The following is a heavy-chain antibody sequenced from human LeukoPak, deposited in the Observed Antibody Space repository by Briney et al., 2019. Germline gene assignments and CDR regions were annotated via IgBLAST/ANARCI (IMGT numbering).Heavy chain of an antibody. CDR3: ARVTAMVRRGMDV. D-gene: IGHD3-10*01. Sequence: GGSLRLSCAASGFTFSAYEMHWVRQAPGKGLEWVSYISSSGSTKYYADSVKGRFTISRDNAKNSLFLHMNSLRAEDTAVYYCARVTAMVRRGMDVWGQGTTVTVSS. CDR1: GFTFSAYE. V-gene: IGHV3-48*03. CDR2: ISSSGSTK. J-gene: IGHJ6*02.